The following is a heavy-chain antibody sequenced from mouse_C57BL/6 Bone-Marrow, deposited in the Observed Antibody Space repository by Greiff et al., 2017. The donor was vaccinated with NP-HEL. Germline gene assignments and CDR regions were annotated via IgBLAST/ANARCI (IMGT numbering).Heavy chain of an antibody. CDR1: GYTFTSYW. Sequence: VQLQQSGTVLARPGASVKMSCKTSGYTFTSYWMHWVKQRPGQGLEWIGAIYPGNSDTSYNQKFKGKAKLTAVTSASTAYMELSSLTNEDSAVYYCTKGTTVVPFDYWGQGTTLTVSS. CDR3: TKGTTVVPFDY. V-gene: IGHV1-5*01. J-gene: IGHJ2*01. D-gene: IGHD1-1*01. CDR2: IYPGNSDT.